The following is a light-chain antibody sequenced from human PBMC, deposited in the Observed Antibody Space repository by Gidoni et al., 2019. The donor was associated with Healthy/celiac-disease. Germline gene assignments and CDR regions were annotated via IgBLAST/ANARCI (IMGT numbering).Light chain of an antibody. V-gene: IGKV3-20*01. CDR1: QSVSSSY. Sequence: EIVLTQSPGTLSLSPGERATLSCRASQSVSSSYVAWYQQKPGQAPRLLIYGASSSATGIPDRFSGSGSGTDFTLTISRLEPEDFAVYYCQQYGSSPRTFXQXTKVEIK. J-gene: IGKJ1*01. CDR2: GAS. CDR3: QQYGSSPRT.